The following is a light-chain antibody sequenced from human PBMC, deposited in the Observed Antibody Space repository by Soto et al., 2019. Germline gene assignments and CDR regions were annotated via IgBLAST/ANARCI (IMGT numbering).Light chain of an antibody. CDR2: GAS. Sequence: ETVLTQSPGTLSLSPGERATLSCRASQSVSSNFLAWYQQKPGQAPRLLISGASSRATDIPDRFSGSGSGKDFILTISRLEPEDFAVYYCQQYGNSPRTFGQGTKVEIK. CDR1: QSVSSNF. CDR3: QQYGNSPRT. J-gene: IGKJ1*01. V-gene: IGKV3-20*01.